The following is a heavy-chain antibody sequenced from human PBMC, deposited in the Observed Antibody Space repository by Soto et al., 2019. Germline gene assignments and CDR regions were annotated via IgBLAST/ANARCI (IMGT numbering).Heavy chain of an antibody. CDR1: GGSVSSGSYY. V-gene: IGHV4-61*01. CDR2: IYYSGST. J-gene: IGHJ4*02. Sequence: PSATQSLTCTVSGGSVSSGSYYWSWIRQPPGKGLEWIGYIYYSGSTNYNPSLKSRVTISVDTSKNQFSLKLSSVTAADTAVYYCARYSSSWYKGIYWGQGTLVTVSS. D-gene: IGHD6-13*01. CDR3: ARYSSSWYKGIY.